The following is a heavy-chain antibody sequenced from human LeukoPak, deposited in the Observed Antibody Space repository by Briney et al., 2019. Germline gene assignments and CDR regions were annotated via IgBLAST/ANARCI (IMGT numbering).Heavy chain of an antibody. CDR1: GGSISSYY. CDR2: IYTSGST. D-gene: IGHD3-10*01. J-gene: IGHJ5*02. V-gene: IGHV4-4*07. CDR3: ARDQWFGELWNWFDP. Sequence: SETLSLTCTVSGGSISSYYWSWIRQPAGKGLEWIGRIYTSGSTTYNPSLKSRVTMSVDTSKNQFSLKLSSVTAADTAVYYCARDQWFGELWNWFDPWGQGTLVTVSS.